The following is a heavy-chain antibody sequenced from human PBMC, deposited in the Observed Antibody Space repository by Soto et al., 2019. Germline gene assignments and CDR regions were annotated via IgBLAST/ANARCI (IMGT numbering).Heavy chain of an antibody. CDR1: GFTFSSYA. D-gene: IGHD3-10*01. CDR2: IGGTDGKT. J-gene: IGHJ4*02. CDR3: AKGMFSSSPAAAGSFDY. V-gene: IGHV3-23*01. Sequence: GGSLRLSCAASGFTFSSYAMSWVRRAPGKGLEWVAAIGGTDGKTYYADSVKGRFTISRDNSENTLYLQMSRLRAEDTAVYFCAKGMFSSSPAAAGSFDYWGQGALVTVSS.